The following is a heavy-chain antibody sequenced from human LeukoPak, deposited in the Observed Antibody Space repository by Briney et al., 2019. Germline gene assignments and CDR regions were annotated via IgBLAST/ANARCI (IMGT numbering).Heavy chain of an antibody. CDR2: IYHPGNT. CDR3: ARIAGSGSLTGGLDY. Sequence: PSETLSLTCTVSGYSISSGYYWGWIRQPPWKGLEWIGNIYHPGNTYYNPSLKSRVTISVDTSKNQFSLKLSSVTAADTAVYYCARIAGSGSLTGGLDYWGQGILVIVSS. V-gene: IGHV4-38-2*02. D-gene: IGHD3-10*01. CDR1: GYSISSGYY. J-gene: IGHJ4*02.